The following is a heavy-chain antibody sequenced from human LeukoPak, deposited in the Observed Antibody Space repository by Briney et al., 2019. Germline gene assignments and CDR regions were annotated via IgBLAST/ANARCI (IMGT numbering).Heavy chain of an antibody. J-gene: IGHJ5*02. CDR3: ARDGYYGSGSYYNSFFWFDP. V-gene: IGHV4-61*02. D-gene: IGHD3-10*01. Sequence: SETLSLTCTVSGASINSGAYYWTWIRQPAGKGLEWIGRIYTSGSTNYNPSLKSRVNISRDTSKNQFSLKLSSVTAADTAVYYCARDGYYGSGSYYNSFFWFDPWGQGTLVTVSS. CDR1: GASINSGAYY. CDR2: IYTSGST.